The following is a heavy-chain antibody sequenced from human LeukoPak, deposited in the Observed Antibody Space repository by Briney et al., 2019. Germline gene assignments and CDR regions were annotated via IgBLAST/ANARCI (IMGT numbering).Heavy chain of an antibody. Sequence: ASVTVSCQASGYTFTSYCISWVRQPPGQRLEWMGWISAYNCNTNYAQNLQGRVTMTTDTSTRTAYMELTSMRADDTAVYYCARALLWFGEYYFDYWGQGTLVTVSS. CDR2: ISAYNCNT. D-gene: IGHD3-10*01. J-gene: IGHJ4*02. CDR3: ARALLWFGEYYFDY. V-gene: IGHV1-18*04. CDR1: GYTFTSYC.